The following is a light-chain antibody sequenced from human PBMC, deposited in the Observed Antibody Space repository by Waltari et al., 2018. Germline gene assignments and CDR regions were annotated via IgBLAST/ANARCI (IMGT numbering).Light chain of an antibody. V-gene: IGKV3-20*01. CDR1: QSVSSSY. Sequence: EIVLTQSPGTLSLSPGERATLSCRASQSVSSSYLAWYQQKPGQAPRLLIDGAASRATGIPDRVSGSGSGTDFTLTISRLGPEDVAVYYCQQYGSSHLWTFGQGTKVEIK. J-gene: IGKJ1*01. CDR2: GAA. CDR3: QQYGSSHLWT.